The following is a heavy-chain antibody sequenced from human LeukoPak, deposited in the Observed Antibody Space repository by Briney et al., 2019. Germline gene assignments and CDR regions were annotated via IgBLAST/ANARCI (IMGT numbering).Heavy chain of an antibody. J-gene: IGHJ5*02. CDR2: INPNNGVT. V-gene: IGHV1-2*02. CDR1: GGTFSSYA. Sequence: SVKVSCKSSGGTFSSYAISWVRQAPGQGLEWMGWINPNNGVTNSAQKFQGRVTMTRDTSISTAYMEVSRLRADDTAIYYCARDSSGWYRWFDPWGQGTLVTVSS. D-gene: IGHD6-19*01. CDR3: ARDSSGWYRWFDP.